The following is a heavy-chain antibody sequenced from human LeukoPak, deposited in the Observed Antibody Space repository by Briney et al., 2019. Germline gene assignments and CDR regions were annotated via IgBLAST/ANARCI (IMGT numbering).Heavy chain of an antibody. CDR1: GFTFSTYW. J-gene: IGHJ4*02. CDR3: ARGPYNWNYINFDY. CDR2: VNGDGSST. D-gene: IGHD1-7*01. V-gene: IGHV3-74*01. Sequence: PGGSLRLSCAASGFTFSTYWMHWVRQAPGKGLVWVSRVNGDGSSTDYADSVKGRFTISRDNAKNTLYLQMNSLRAEDTAVYYCARGPYNWNYINFDYWGQGTLVTVSS.